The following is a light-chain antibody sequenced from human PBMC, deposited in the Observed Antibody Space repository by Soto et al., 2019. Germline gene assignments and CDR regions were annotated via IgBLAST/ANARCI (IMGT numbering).Light chain of an antibody. Sequence: QSALTQPPSASGTPGQRVTISCSGRSSNIGTNSINWYQQVPGTAPKLLIYRNNRRPSGVPDRFSGSKSGTSASLAISGLRSEDEADYYCATWDDSLSGRLFGTGTKLTVL. J-gene: IGLJ1*01. V-gene: IGLV1-47*01. CDR2: RNN. CDR3: ATWDDSLSGRL. CDR1: SSNIGTNS.